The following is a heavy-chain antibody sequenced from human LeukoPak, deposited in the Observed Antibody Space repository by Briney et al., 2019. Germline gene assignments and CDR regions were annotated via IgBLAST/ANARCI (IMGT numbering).Heavy chain of an antibody. CDR1: GFTISSNG. D-gene: IGHD3-10*01. CDR3: AKDYGSGSYAYDY. Sequence: GGSLRLSCAASGFTISSNGMHWVRRAPGKGLEWVAFRWYDGTKKYYAGSVKGRFTISRDNSKNTLFLQMNSLKSEDTGVYYCAKDYGSGSYAYDYWGQGTLVTVSS. CDR2: RWYDGTKK. J-gene: IGHJ4*02. V-gene: IGHV3-30*02.